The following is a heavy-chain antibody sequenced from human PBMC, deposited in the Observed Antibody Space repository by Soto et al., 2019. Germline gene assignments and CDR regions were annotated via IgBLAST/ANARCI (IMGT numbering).Heavy chain of an antibody. D-gene: IGHD3-3*01. Sequence: ASVKVSCKASGYTFTSYGISWVRQAPGQGLEWMGWISAYNGNTNYAQKLQGRVTMTTDTSTSTAYMELRSLRSDDTAVYYCARGPYDFWSGYLNYYYYYMDVWGKGTKVTVSS. V-gene: IGHV1-18*01. CDR1: GYTFTSYG. CDR2: ISAYNGNT. J-gene: IGHJ6*03. CDR3: ARGPYDFWSGYLNYYYYYMDV.